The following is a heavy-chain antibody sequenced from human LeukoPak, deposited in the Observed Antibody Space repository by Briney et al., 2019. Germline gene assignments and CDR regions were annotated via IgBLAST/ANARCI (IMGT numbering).Heavy chain of an antibody. V-gene: IGHV3-11*01. J-gene: IGHJ4*02. CDR2: ISSTGTAI. Sequence: GGSLRLSCAASGFTFSDYYMSWIRQAPGKGLEWVSYISSTGTAIYYADPVKGRFTISRDNAKTSLYLQMDSLRAEDTAVYYCARVLSSGYSPFDYWGQGILVTVSS. CDR3: ARVLSSGYSPFDY. CDR1: GFTFSDYY. D-gene: IGHD3-22*01.